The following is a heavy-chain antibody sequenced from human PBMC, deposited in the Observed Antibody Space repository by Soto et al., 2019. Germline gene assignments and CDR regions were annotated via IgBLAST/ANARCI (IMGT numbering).Heavy chain of an antibody. CDR3: TTVFHY. Sequence: EVQLVESGGDLVQPGGSLRLSCAASGFTFSGNWVHWVRQAPGKGLVWVSRIDDKGTGTSYADSVRGRFTISRDSATNTLYLQMNSLRPEDTAVYYCTTVFHYWGQGTPVTVSS. CDR2: IDDKGTGT. V-gene: IGHV3-74*01. J-gene: IGHJ4*02. D-gene: IGHD4-17*01. CDR1: GFTFSGNW.